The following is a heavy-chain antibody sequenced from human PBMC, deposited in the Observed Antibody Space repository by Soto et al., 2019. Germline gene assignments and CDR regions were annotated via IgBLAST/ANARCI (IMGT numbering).Heavy chain of an antibody. CDR2: IIPIFGAA. CDR3: ARDLTRPGYSSSSGWFDP. J-gene: IGHJ5*02. Sequence: SVKVSCKASGGTFSSYAISWVRQAPGQGLEWMGGIIPIFGAANYAQKFQGRVTITADESTSTAYMELSSLRSEDTAVYYCARDLTRPGYSSSSGWFDPWGQGTLVTVSS. CDR1: GGTFSSYA. D-gene: IGHD6-6*01. V-gene: IGHV1-69*13.